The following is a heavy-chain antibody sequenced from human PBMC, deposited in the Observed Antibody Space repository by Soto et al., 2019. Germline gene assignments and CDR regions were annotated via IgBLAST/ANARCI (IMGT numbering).Heavy chain of an antibody. CDR3: AKVVFGFSYGRFDY. Sequence: GGSLRLSCAAFGFTFNNFAISWVRQAPGKGLQWVSGISDDGHDTFYADSVKGRFTISRDNSKNTLYLQMNSLRAEDTAVYYCAKVVFGFSYGRFDYWGQGALVTISS. CDR1: GFTFNNFA. D-gene: IGHD5-18*01. J-gene: IGHJ4*02. CDR2: ISDDGHDT. V-gene: IGHV3-23*01.